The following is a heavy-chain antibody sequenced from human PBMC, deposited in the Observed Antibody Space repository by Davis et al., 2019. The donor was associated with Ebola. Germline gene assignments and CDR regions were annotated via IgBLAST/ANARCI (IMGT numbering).Heavy chain of an antibody. D-gene: IGHD2-2*02. Sequence: ASVKVSCKASGYTFTSYYMHWVRQAPGQGLEWMGIINPSGGSTSYAQKFQGRVTMTRDTSTSTVYMELSSLRSEDTAVYYCARDGICSSTSCYISDYWGQGTLVTVSS. CDR1: GYTFTSYY. CDR3: ARDGICSSTSCYISDY. V-gene: IGHV1-46*01. CDR2: INPSGGST. J-gene: IGHJ4*02.